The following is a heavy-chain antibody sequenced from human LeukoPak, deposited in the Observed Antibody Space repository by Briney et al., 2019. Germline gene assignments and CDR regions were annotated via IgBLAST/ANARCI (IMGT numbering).Heavy chain of an antibody. CDR3: ARHSGWYNYYFDY. V-gene: IGHV4-39*01. D-gene: IGHD6-19*01. CDR1: GGSISDTYYY. CDR2: IYYLGHT. Sequence: PSETLSLSCTVSGGSISDTYYYWGWIRQPPGKSPEWIGSIYYLGHTYYDPSPQSRVTISVDTSKNQFSLKLSSVTAADTAVYYCARHSGWYNYYFDYWGQGTLVTVSS. J-gene: IGHJ4*02.